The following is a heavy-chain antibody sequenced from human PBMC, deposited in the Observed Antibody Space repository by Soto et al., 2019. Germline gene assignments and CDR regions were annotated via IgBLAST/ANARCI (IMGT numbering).Heavy chain of an antibody. D-gene: IGHD2-2*01. V-gene: IGHV4-39*01. J-gene: IGHJ6*03. CDR3: ARHWGYQLFDHHYYYMAV. CDR1: GGSISSSSYY. CDR2: IYYSGST. Sequence: SETLSLTCTVSGGSISSSSYYWGWIRQPPGKGLEWIGSIYYSGSTYYNPSLKSRVTISVDTSKNQFSLKLSSVTAADTAVYYCARHWGYQLFDHHYYYMAVRGKGTTDTVSS.